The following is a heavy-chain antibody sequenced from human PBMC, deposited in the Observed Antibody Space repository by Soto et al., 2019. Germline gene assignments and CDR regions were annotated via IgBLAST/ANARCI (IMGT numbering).Heavy chain of an antibody. Sequence: SETLSLTCTVSGVSISSYYCTWIRQPPGKGLEWIGYIYYTDGSKYNPSLKSRVSISGDTSKNQFSLKLSFVTAADTAVYYCARAYYDRSGYSLPDALDIWGQGTRVTVSS. V-gene: IGHV4-59*01. D-gene: IGHD3-22*01. CDR1: GVSISSYY. J-gene: IGHJ3*02. CDR2: IYYTDGS. CDR3: ARAYYDRSGYSLPDALDI.